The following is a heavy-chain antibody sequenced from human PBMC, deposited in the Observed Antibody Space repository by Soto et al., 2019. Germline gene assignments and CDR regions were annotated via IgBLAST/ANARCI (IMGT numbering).Heavy chain of an antibody. J-gene: IGHJ4*02. D-gene: IGHD6-19*01. CDR2: IYHSGST. CDR1: GGSISSGGYS. V-gene: IGHV4-30-2*01. Sequence: QLQLQESGSGLVKPSQTLFLTCAVSGGSISSGGYSWSWIRQPPGKGLEWIGYIYHSGSTYYNPSLNGRVTISVDRSKNQFSLKLSSVTAADTAVYYCASAGGLGAVAADYWGQGTLVTVSS. CDR3: ASAGGLGAVAADY.